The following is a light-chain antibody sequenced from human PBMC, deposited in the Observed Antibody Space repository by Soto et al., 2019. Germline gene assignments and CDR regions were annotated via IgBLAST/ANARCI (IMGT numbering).Light chain of an antibody. CDR1: SSNVGNFNV. CDR2: DVS. CDR3: CSYAGSGTNV. V-gene: IGLV2-23*02. Sequence: QSALPQPASVSGSPGQSITISCTWTSSNVGNFNVVSWYQQHPGKAPKVIIYDVSERPSGVSHRFSGSKSGNTASLTISGLQAEDEADYYCCSYAGSGTNVFGTGTKVTVL. J-gene: IGLJ1*01.